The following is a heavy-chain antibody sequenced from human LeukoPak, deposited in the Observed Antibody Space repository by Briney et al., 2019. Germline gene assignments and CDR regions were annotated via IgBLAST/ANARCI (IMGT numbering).Heavy chain of an antibody. D-gene: IGHD3-9*01. V-gene: IGHV1-18*01. CDR3: ARDAPYDILTGYYIGTSRGMDV. Sequence: ASVKVSCKASGYTFTSYGISWVRQAPGQGLEWMGWISAYNGNTNYAQKFQGRVTMTRDTSTSTVYMELSSLRSEDTAVYYCARDAPYDILTGYYIGTSRGMDVWGQGTTVTVSS. J-gene: IGHJ6*02. CDR1: GYTFTSYG. CDR2: ISAYNGNT.